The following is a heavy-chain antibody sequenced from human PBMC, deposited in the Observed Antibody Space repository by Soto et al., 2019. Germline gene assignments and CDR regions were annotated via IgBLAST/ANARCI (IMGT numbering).Heavy chain of an antibody. CDR3: ARDRRHGYKRYFAC. CDR2: ISFSGAT. J-gene: IGHJ4*02. D-gene: IGHD5-12*01. V-gene: IGHV4-59*01. CDR1: GVSITAYF. Sequence: SXTQSLTCTVSGVSITAYFGSWIRHNPGKGLDWIGSISFSGATYSNPSLKGRAALSVDTSENHLSLTLNSVTSADTAVYFCARDRRHGYKRYFACWVQGNQVPVS.